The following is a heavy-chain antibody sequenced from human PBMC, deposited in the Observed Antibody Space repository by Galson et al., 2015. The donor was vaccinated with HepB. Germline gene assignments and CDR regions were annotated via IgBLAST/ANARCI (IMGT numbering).Heavy chain of an antibody. D-gene: IGHD3-10*01. J-gene: IGHJ6*02. CDR1: GFSFSNYG. Sequence: SLRLSCAASGFSFSNYGMHWVRQAPGKGLEWVAFIRYEGNNKFYIDSVKGRFTISRDNSNSTLYLQMNSLRADDTAVYYCAKESRGRGPRITLLRGPHTDGMDVWGQGTSVTVS. CDR2: IRYEGNNK. CDR3: AKESRGRGPRITLLRGPHTDGMDV. V-gene: IGHV3-30*02.